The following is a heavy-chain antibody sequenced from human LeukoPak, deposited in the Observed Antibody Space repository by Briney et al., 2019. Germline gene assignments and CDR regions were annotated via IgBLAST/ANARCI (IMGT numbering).Heavy chain of an antibody. Sequence: PGRSLRLSCAASGFTFSSFAMHWVRQAPGKGLEWVAVISYDGSNKYYADSVKGRLTISRDNSKNTLYLQMNSLRAEDTAVYYCARDPSSGHRVYFDYWGQGTLVTVSS. CDR3: ARDPSSGHRVYFDY. D-gene: IGHD6-19*01. J-gene: IGHJ4*02. V-gene: IGHV3-30*04. CDR2: ISYDGSNK. CDR1: GFTFSSFA.